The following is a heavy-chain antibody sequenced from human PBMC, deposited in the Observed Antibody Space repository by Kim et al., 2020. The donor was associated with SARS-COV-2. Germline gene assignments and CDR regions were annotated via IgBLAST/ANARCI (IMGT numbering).Heavy chain of an antibody. D-gene: IGHD2-15*01. J-gene: IGHJ1*01. CDR1: GFNFSNYD. V-gene: IGHV3-48*03. Sequence: GGSLRLSCKTSGFNFSNYDMHWVRLAPGKGLEWVSYTSKSGATTHYAESVKGRFTISRDNAEKSLFLQMNSVRADDSATYFCATDGGDDRGSRSYAPNWFAAWGRGALVTV. CDR3: ATDGGDDRGSRSYAPNWFAA. CDR2: TSKSGATT.